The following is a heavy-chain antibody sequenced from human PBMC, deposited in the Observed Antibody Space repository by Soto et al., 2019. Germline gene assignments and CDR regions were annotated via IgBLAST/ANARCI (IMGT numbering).Heavy chain of an antibody. J-gene: IGHJ6*02. CDR2: ISGSGGST. D-gene: IGHD3-3*01. CDR3: AKDRGGVYGFWSGPIVASYYYCGMDG. CDR1: GFTFSSYA. Sequence: PGGSLRLSCAASGFTFSSYAMSWVRQAPGKGLEWVSAISGSGGSTYYADSVKGRFTISRDNSKNTLYLQMNSLRAEDTAVYYCAKDRGGVYGFWSGPIVASYYYCGMDGWGQGTTVTVS. V-gene: IGHV3-23*01.